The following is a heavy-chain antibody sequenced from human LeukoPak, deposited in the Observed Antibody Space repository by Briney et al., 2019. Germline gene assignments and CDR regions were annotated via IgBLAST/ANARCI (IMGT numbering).Heavy chain of an antibody. D-gene: IGHD3-22*01. CDR2: ISAYNGNT. J-gene: IGHJ6*02. CDR1: GYTFTSYG. V-gene: IGHV1-18*01. CDR3: ARANYYDSSGGAPSYGMDV. Sequence: GASVKVSCKASGYTFTSYGISWVRQAPGQGLEWMGWISAYNGNTNYAQKLQGRVTMTTDTSTSTAYMELRSLRSDDTAAYYCARANYYDSSGGAPSYGMDVWGQGTTVTVSS.